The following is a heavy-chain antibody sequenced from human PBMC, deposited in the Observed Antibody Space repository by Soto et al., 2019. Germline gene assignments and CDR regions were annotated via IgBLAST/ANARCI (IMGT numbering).Heavy chain of an antibody. CDR3: ARGRQYPDY. CDR2: ISSSTDTI. J-gene: IGHJ4*02. D-gene: IGHD4-4*01. V-gene: IGHV3-11*01. Sequence: GGSLRLSCAASGLAFSDSFMTWIRQAPGKGLEWLSYISSSTDTIYYADSVKGRFTISRDNAKNSLYLQMNSLRAEDTAVYYWARGRQYPDYGGQGTLVTVSS. CDR1: GLAFSDSF.